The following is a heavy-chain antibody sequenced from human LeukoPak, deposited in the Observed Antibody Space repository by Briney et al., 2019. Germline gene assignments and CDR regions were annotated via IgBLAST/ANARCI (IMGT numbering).Heavy chain of an antibody. V-gene: IGHV3-15*01. D-gene: IGHD3-10*01. CDR3: TTDLGLTMIRGVIVF. CDR2: IKSNGDGETT. Sequence: GGSLRLSCAASGFTFTNAWMSWVRQAPGKGLEWVGRIKSNGDGETTDYAAPVKGRFTMSRDDSKATLFLQMHSLETEDTAMYYCTTDLGLTMIRGVIVFWGQGTLVTVSS. CDR1: GFTFTNAW. J-gene: IGHJ4*02.